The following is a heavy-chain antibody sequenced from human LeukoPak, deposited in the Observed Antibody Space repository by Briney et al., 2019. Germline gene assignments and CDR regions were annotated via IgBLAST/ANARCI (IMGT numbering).Heavy chain of an antibody. CDR3: ARRLLRYFDWPRGAFDY. CDR1: GGSFSGYY. J-gene: IGHJ4*02. V-gene: IGHV4-34*01. CDR2: INHSGST. D-gene: IGHD3-9*01. Sequence: SETLSLTCAVYGGSFSGYYWSWIRQPPGKGLEWIGEINHSGSTNYNPSLKSRVTISVDTSKNQFSLKLSSVTAADTAVYYCARRLLRYFDWPRGAFDYWGQGTLVTVSS.